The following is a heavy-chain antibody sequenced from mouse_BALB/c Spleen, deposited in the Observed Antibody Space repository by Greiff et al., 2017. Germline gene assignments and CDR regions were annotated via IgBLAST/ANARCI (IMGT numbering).Heavy chain of an antibody. CDR2: IYPGNGDT. D-gene: IGHD2-3*01. V-gene: IGHV1-12*01. CDR1: GYTFTSYN. J-gene: IGHJ3*01. Sequence: QVQLKQPGAELVKPGASVKMSCKASGYTFTSYNMHWVKQTPGQGLEWIGAIYPGNGDTSYNQKFKGKATLTADKSSSTAYMQLSSLTSEDSAVYYCARGDGYYPFAYWGQGTLVTVSA. CDR3: ARGDGYYPFAY.